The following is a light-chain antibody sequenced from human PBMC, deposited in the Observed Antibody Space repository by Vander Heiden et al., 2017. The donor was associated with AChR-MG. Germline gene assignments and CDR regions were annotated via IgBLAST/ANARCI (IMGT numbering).Light chain of an antibody. V-gene: IGLV3-21*03. CDR3: QVWDSSSDHYV. J-gene: IGLJ1*01. CDR2: DDS. Sequence: SHVLTPPPSVSVAPGKTARITCGGNSIGSNSVHWYQQKPGQAPVVVVYDDSDRPSGIPERFSGSNSGNTATLTINRVEAGDEADYFCQVWDSSSDHYVFGTGTKVTVL. CDR1: SIGSNS.